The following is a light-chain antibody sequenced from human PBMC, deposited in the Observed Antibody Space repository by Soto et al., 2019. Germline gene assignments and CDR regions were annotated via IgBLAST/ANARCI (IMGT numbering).Light chain of an antibody. V-gene: IGKV1-9*01. Sequence: IPLTQSPSSLSASVGDRVTITCRASQGISSYLAWYQQKPGKVPELLIYAASTLQSGVPSRFSGSGSGTDFTLTISSLQPEDFETYYCQQISTYPATFGQGTRLELK. CDR1: QGISSY. CDR2: AAS. CDR3: QQISTYPAT. J-gene: IGKJ5*01.